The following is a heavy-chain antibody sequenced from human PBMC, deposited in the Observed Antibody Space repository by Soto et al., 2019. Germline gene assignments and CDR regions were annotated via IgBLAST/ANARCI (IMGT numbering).Heavy chain of an antibody. CDR2: LTAGGGTT. Sequence: GGSLRLSCVASGFTFSTYAINWVRQAPGKGLEWVSALTAGGGTTYYADSVKGRFTISRANSLNALYLQMNNLRVEDTAVYYCAHPRGYGVFDAYDIWGQGTMVTVSS. J-gene: IGHJ3*02. D-gene: IGHD4-17*01. V-gene: IGHV3-23*01. CDR1: GFTFSTYA. CDR3: AHPRGYGVFDAYDI.